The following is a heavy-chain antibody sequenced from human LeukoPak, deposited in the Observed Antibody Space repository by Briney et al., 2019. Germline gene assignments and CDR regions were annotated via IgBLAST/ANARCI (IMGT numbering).Heavy chain of an antibody. D-gene: IGHD4-17*01. CDR1: GFTFSSYG. V-gene: IGHV3-33*06. J-gene: IGHJ5*02. CDR3: AKGMTTVTA. Sequence: GGSLRLSCAASGFTFSSYGMHWVRQPPGKGLEWVAIVWYDGSNNYYGDSVKGRFTISRDNPKNTVYLQMNSLRAEDTAVYYCAKGMTTVTAWGQGTLVTVSS. CDR2: VWYDGSNN.